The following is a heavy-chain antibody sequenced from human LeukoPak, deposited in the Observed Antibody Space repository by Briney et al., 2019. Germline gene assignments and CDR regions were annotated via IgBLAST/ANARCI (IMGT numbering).Heavy chain of an antibody. CDR3: ARGYRGLRYFDWLLYKDAFDI. CDR1: GYTFTSYG. Sequence: GASVKVSCKASGYTFTSYGISWVRQAPGQGLEWMGWISAYNGNTNYAQKLQGRVTMTTDTSTSTAYMELRSLRSDDTAVYYCARGYRGLRYFDWLLYKDAFDIWGQGTMVTVSS. D-gene: IGHD3-9*01. CDR2: ISAYNGNT. J-gene: IGHJ3*02. V-gene: IGHV1-18*01.